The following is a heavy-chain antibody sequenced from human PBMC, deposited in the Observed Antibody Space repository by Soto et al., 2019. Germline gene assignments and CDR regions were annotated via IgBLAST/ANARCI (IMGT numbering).Heavy chain of an antibody. J-gene: IGHJ6*02. CDR3: AKAPYFLVASGGYGMDV. D-gene: IGHD3-9*01. Sequence: GGSLRLSCAASGFIFSNNAMSWVRQAPGKGLEWVSSVIGSGGATYYADSVKGRFTISRDNSKNTLYLQMNSLRAEDTAVYYCAKAPYFLVASGGYGMDVWGQGTTVTVSS. V-gene: IGHV3-23*01. CDR2: VIGSGGAT. CDR1: GFIFSNNA.